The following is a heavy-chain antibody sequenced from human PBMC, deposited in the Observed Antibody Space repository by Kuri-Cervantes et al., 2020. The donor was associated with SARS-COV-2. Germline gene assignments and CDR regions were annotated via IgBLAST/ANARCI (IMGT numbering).Heavy chain of an antibody. CDR3: ARGWDHYYYYYMDV. V-gene: IGHV3-21*01. J-gene: IGHJ6*03. Sequence: ETLSLTCAASGFTFSSYSMNWVRQAPGKGLEWVSSISSSSSSYIYYADSVKGRFTISRDNAKNSLYLQMNSLRAEDTAVYYCARGWDHYYYYYMDVWGKGTTVTVSS. D-gene: IGHD1-26*01. CDR2: ISSSSSSYI. CDR1: GFTFSSYS.